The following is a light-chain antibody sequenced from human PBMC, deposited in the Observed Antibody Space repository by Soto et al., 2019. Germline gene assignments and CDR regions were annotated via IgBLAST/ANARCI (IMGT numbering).Light chain of an antibody. Sequence: QSALTQPPSASGSPGQSVTISCTGASSDVGGYNYVSWYQQHPGKAPKLMIYEVNKRPSGVPDRFSGSKSGNTASLTVSGIQAEEGADSYRRSFAGNKNWVFGGGTKPPVL. CDR2: EVN. J-gene: IGLJ2*01. CDR3: RSFAGNKNWV. V-gene: IGLV2-8*01. CDR1: SSDVGGYNY.